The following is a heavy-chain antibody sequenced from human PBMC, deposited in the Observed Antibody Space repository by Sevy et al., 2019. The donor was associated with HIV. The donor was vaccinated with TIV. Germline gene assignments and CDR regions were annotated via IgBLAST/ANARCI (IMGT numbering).Heavy chain of an antibody. Sequence: GGSLRLSCEASGFTFSSYEMNWVRQAPGKGLEWFSYISSSGTTIKYADSVKCRFTISRHNAKNSLYMQMNSLRAEDTAVYYCTRVDANYDNGFDPWGQGTLVTVSS. D-gene: IGHD3-22*01. CDR2: ISSSGTTI. CDR1: GFTFSSYE. J-gene: IGHJ5*02. CDR3: TRVDANYDNGFDP. V-gene: IGHV3-48*03.